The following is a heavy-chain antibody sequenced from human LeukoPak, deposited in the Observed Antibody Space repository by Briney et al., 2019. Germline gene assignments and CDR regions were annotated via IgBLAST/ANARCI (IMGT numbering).Heavy chain of an antibody. CDR2: ISSTSSYI. D-gene: IGHD6-19*01. J-gene: IGHJ4*02. CDR3: ARASSGWAVDLYYFDY. Sequence: PGGSLRLSCAASGFSFSSYSMNWVRQAPGKGLEWVSSISSTSSYIYYADSVKGRFTISRDNAKNSLYLQINSLRADDTAVYYCARASSGWAVDLYYFDYWGQGTLVTVSS. CDR1: GFSFSSYS. V-gene: IGHV3-21*01.